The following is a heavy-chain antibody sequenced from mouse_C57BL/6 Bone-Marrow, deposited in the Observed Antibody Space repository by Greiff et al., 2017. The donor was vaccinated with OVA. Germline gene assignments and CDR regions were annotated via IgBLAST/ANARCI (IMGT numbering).Heavy chain of an antibody. V-gene: IGHV1-63*01. CDR1: GYTFTNYW. CDR3: AREGIYYAMDY. J-gene: IGHJ4*01. Sequence: VQLQESGAELVRPGTSVKMSCKASGYTFTNYWIGWAKQRPGHGLEWIGDIYPGGGYTNYNEKFKGKATLTADKSSSTAYMQFSSLTSEDSAIYYCAREGIYYAMDYWGQGTSVTVSS. CDR2: IYPGGGYT.